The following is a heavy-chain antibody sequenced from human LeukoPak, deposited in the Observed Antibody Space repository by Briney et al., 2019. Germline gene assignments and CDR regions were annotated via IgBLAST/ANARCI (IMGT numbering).Heavy chain of an antibody. CDR2: IYYSGST. CDR1: GDSISSYY. D-gene: IGHD4-17*01. CDR3: ARGSYGDYIGYFDS. Sequence: SETLSLTCTVSGDSISSYYWSWIRQPPGKGLEWIGHIYYSGSTNYNPSLKSRVTISVDTSKNQFSLKLNSVTAADTAVYYCARGSYGDYIGYFDSWGQGTLVTVSS. J-gene: IGHJ4*02. V-gene: IGHV4-59*01.